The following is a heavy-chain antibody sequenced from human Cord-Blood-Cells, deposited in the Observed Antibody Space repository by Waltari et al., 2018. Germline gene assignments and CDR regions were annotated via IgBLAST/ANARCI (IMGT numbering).Heavy chain of an antibody. CDR3: ARASLNVVVPAAIGSSFDY. D-gene: IGHD2-2*01. CDR1: GGTFRSYA. V-gene: IGHV1-69*12. Sequence: QVQLVQSGAEVKKPGSSVKVSCKASGGTFRSYAISWVRQAPGQGLEWMGGIIPIFGTANYAQKFQGRVTITADESTSTAYMELSSLRSEDTAVYYCARASLNVVVPAAIGSSFDYWGQGTLVTVSS. J-gene: IGHJ4*02. CDR2: IIPIFGTA.